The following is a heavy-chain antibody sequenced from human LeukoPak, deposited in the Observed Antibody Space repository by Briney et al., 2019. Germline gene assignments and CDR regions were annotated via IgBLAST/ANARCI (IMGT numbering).Heavy chain of an antibody. V-gene: IGHV1-18*01. CDR2: ISAYNGNT. Sequence: ASVKVCCKASGYTFTRYGISWVRQAPGQGLEWMGWISAYNGNTNYVHKLQGRVTMTTDTSTSTAYMELRSLRSDDTAVYYCARDVKTRNLAYCGGDCYVIDYWGQGTLVTVSS. CDR3: ARDVKTRNLAYCGGDCYVIDY. CDR1: GYTFTRYG. J-gene: IGHJ4*02. D-gene: IGHD2-21*02.